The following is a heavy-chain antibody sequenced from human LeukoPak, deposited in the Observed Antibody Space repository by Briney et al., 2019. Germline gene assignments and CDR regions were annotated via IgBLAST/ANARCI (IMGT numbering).Heavy chain of an antibody. J-gene: IGHJ4*02. D-gene: IGHD6-13*01. CDR2: INHSGST. Sequence: SETLSLTCAVYGGSFSGYYWSWIRQPPGKGLEWIGEINHSGSTNYNPSLKSRVTISVDTSKNQFSLKLSSVIAADTAVYYCARTAAAPDYWGQGTLVTVSS. V-gene: IGHV4-34*01. CDR1: GGSFSGYY. CDR3: ARTAAAPDY.